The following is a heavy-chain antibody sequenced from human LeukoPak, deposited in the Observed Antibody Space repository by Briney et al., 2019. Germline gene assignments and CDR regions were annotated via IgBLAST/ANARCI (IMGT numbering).Heavy chain of an antibody. J-gene: IGHJ4*02. V-gene: IGHV3-30*18. CDR3: AKGRSAMVTSFDY. D-gene: IGHD5-18*01. CDR2: ISYGGSNE. Sequence: GGSLRLSCAASGFTFSSYGMHWVRQAPGKGLEWVAVISYGGSNEYYADSVKGRFTISRDNSKNTLYLQMNSLRAEDTAVYYCAKGRSAMVTSFDYWGQGTLVTVSS. CDR1: GFTFSSYG.